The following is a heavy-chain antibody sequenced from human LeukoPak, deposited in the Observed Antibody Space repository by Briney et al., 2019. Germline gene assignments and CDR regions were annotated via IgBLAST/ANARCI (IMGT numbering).Heavy chain of an antibody. J-gene: IGHJ4*02. Sequence: GGSLRLSCAASGFTFSSYAMYWVRQTTGKGLEWVSSISTAGETYYPGSVKGRFTISRENAKDSLYLQMNSLRDEDTAVYYCARAGYNTGWYSFDYWGQGTLVTVSS. V-gene: IGHV3-13*04. CDR1: GFTFSSYA. CDR3: ARAGYNTGWYSFDY. CDR2: ISTAGET. D-gene: IGHD6-19*01.